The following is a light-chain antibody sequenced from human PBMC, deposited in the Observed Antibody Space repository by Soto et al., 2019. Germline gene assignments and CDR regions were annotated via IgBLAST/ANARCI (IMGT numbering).Light chain of an antibody. J-gene: IGKJ2*01. V-gene: IGKV3-11*01. CDR1: QSVSIY. CDR3: QQRSNWPPT. Sequence: EIVLTQSPATLSLSPGERAALSCRASQSVSIYLAWYQQKPGQAPRLLIYAASNRATGIPARFSGSGSGTDFTLTSSSLDPEDFAVYYCQQRSNWPPTFGQGTKLEIK. CDR2: AAS.